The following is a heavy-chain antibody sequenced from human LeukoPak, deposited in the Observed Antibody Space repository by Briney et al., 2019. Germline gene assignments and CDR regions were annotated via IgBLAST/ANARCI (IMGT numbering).Heavy chain of an antibody. CDR1: GFTFSDYY. CDR3: ARGSYDFWSGYVPKNYYYYMDV. CDR2: ISSSGSTI. Sequence: PGGSLRLSCAASGFTFSDYYMSWIRQAPGKGLEWVSYISSSGSTIYYADSVKGRFTISRDNAKNSLYLQMNSLRAEDTAVYYCARGSYDFWSGYVPKNYYYYMDVWGKGTTVTVPS. V-gene: IGHV3-11*04. D-gene: IGHD3-3*01. J-gene: IGHJ6*03.